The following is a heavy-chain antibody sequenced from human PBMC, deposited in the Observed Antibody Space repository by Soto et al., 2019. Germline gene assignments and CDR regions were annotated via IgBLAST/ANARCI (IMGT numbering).Heavy chain of an antibody. CDR2: IYYSGST. V-gene: IGHV4-31*03. J-gene: IGHJ6*03. Sequence: PSETLSLTCTVSGGSISSDDYYWNWIRQHPGKGLEWIGYIYYSGSTYYNPSLRSRVTMSVDTSKNQLSLQLSSVTAADTAVYYCATGPLRSRSYYDFWSGYYSYYMDVWGKGTTVTVSS. CDR1: GGSISSDDYY. D-gene: IGHD3-3*01. CDR3: ATGPLRSRSYYDFWSGYYSYYMDV.